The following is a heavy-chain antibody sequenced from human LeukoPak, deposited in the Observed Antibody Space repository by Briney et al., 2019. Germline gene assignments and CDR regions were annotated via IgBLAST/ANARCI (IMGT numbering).Heavy chain of an antibody. V-gene: IGHV4-39*07. CDR1: GDSISSSTYY. J-gene: IGHJ4*02. Sequence: SETLSPTCTVSGDSISSSTYYWGWFRQPPGKGLEWIGTIHYSGSTYYKSSLKSRVTTSVDTSKNQFSLKLGSVTAADTAVYYCARGDEYSSSYFDYWGQGTLVTVSS. CDR2: IHYSGST. D-gene: IGHD6-6*01. CDR3: ARGDEYSSSYFDY.